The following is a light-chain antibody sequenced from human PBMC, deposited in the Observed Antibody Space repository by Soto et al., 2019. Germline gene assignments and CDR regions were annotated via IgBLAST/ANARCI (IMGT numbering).Light chain of an antibody. V-gene: IGLV1-40*01. CDR3: QSYDSSLNGHVV. Sequence: QSVLTQPPSLSGAPGQRITIACTGTSSNLGAAFAVQWYQQLPGAAPKLLIYYNNNRPSRVPDRFSGSKSGTSAFLAITGLQADDEADYYCQSYDSSLNGHVVFGGGTKLTVL. CDR2: YNN. CDR1: SSNLGAAFA. J-gene: IGLJ2*01.